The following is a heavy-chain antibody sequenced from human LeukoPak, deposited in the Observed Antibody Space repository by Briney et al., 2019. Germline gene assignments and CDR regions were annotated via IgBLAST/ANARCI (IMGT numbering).Heavy chain of an antibody. CDR1: GFTFSSYG. D-gene: IGHD3-22*01. J-gene: IGHJ4*02. CDR2: IKQDGSEK. CDR3: ARDQDYYDSSGYYLIFDY. V-gene: IGHV3-7*01. Sequence: GGSLRLSCAASGFTFSSYGMNWVRQAPGKGLEWVANIKQDGSEKYYVDSVKGRFTISRDNAKNSLYLQMNSLRAEDTAVYYCARDQDYYDSSGYYLIFDYWGQGTLVTVSS.